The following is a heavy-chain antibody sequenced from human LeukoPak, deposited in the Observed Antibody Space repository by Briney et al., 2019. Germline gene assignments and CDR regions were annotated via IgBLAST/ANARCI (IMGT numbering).Heavy chain of an antibody. D-gene: IGHD2-2*03. J-gene: IGHJ4*02. CDR2: IIPIFGTA. CDR1: GGTFSSYA. Sequence: SVKVSCKASGGTFSSYAISWVRQAPGQGLEWMGGIIPIFGTANYAQKFQGRVTITTDESTSTAYMELSSLRSEDTAVYYCARMDIVVAPAAPGGDYWGQGTLVTVSS. CDR3: ARMDIVVAPAAPGGDY. V-gene: IGHV1-69*05.